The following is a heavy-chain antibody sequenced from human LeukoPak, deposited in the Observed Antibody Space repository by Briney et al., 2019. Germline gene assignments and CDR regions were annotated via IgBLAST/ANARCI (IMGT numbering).Heavy chain of an antibody. CDR2: IIPIFGTT. CDR1: GGTFSSYA. J-gene: IGHJ6*03. D-gene: IGHD6-13*01. CDR3: ARVVGLTGYSSSWYSGYYYYMDV. V-gene: IGHV1-69*06. Sequence: GASVKVSCKASGGTFSSYAISWVRQAPGQGLEWMGGIIPIFGTTNYAQKFQDRVTITADKSTSTAYMELSSPRSEDTAVYYCARVVGLTGYSSSWYSGYYYYMDVWGKGTTVTVSS.